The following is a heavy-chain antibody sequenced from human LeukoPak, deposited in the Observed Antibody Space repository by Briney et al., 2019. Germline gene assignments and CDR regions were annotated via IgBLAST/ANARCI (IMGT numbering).Heavy chain of an antibody. J-gene: IGHJ4*02. Sequence: ASVKVSCKASGYTFTSYGISWVRQAPGQGLEWMGWISAYNDNTNYAQKLQGRVTMTTDTSTSTAYMELRSLRSDDTAVYYCARVGSRGYSYGPYYFDYWGQGTLVTVSS. CDR1: GYTFTSYG. CDR3: ARVGSRGYSYGPYYFDY. V-gene: IGHV1-18*01. D-gene: IGHD5-18*01. CDR2: ISAYNDNT.